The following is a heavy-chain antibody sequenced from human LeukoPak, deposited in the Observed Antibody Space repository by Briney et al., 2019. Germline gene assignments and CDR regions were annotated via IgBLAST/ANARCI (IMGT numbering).Heavy chain of an antibody. Sequence: SETLSLTCHVSGGSINTRDYYWSWLRQHPGKGLEWIGYIYYSGSTYYNPSLKSRVTISVDTSKNQFSLKLSSVTAADTAVYYCASLINGSFDYWGQGTLVTVSS. J-gene: IGHJ4*02. CDR3: ASLINGSFDY. CDR2: IYYSGST. V-gene: IGHV4-31*03. CDR1: GGSINTRDYY. D-gene: IGHD1-26*01.